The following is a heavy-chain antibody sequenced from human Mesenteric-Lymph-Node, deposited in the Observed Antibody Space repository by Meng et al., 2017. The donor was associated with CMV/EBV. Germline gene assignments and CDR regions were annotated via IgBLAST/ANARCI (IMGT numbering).Heavy chain of an antibody. V-gene: IGHV3-9*01. D-gene: IGHD2-2*02. CDR1: GFTFDDYA. Sequence: SLKISCAASGFTFDDYAMHWVRQAPGKGLEWVSGISWNSGSIGYADSVKGRFTISRDNSKNTLYLQMNSLRAEDTAVYYCARVDCSSTSCYTRYYYYGMDVWGQGTTVTVSS. J-gene: IGHJ6*02. CDR3: ARVDCSSTSCYTRYYYYGMDV. CDR2: ISWNSGSI.